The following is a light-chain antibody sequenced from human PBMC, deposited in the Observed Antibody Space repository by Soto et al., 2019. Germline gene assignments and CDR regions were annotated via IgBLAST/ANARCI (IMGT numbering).Light chain of an antibody. CDR2: EVR. J-gene: IGLJ3*02. CDR3: SSYTSSTTGV. V-gene: IGLV2-14*01. Sequence: QSVLTQPASVSGSPGQSITISCTGTSSDVGGYNYVSWYQHHPGKAPKLMIYEVRNRPSGVSNRFSGSKSGNTASLTISGLQAEDEADYYCSSYTSSTTGVFGGGTKLTVL. CDR1: SSDVGGYNY.